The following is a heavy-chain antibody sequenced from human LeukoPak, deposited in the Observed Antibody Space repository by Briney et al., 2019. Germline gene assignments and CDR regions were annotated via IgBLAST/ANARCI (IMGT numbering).Heavy chain of an antibody. CDR1: GITLSNYG. CDR3: AKRGVVIRVILVGFHKEAYYFDS. J-gene: IGHJ4*02. V-gene: IGHV3-23*01. D-gene: IGHD3-22*01. Sequence: GGSLRLSCAVSGITLSNYGMSWVRQAPGKGLEWVAGLGGSGGTTNYADSVKGRFTISRDKRKNTLYLQMNSLRAEDTAVYFCAKRGVVIRVILVGFHKEAYYFDSWGQGALVTVSS. CDR2: LGGSGGTT.